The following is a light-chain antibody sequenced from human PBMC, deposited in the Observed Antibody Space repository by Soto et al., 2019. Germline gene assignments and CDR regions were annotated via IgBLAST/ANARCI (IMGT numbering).Light chain of an antibody. V-gene: IGKV1-5*01. CDR2: AAS. Sequence: DIQMTQSPSSLSSSVGDRVTITCLASQSISNWLACHQQKPGKAPKLLIYAASTLRSGVPSRFSGSGSGTEFTLTISSLQPDDFATYYCQQYNSYSPWTFGQGTKVDIK. J-gene: IGKJ1*01. CDR3: QQYNSYSPWT. CDR1: QSISNW.